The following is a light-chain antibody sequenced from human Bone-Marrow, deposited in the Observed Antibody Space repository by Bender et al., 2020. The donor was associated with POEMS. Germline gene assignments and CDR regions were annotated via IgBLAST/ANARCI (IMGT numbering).Light chain of an antibody. J-gene: IGLJ1*01. CDR2: EVS. Sequence: QSALTQRASVSGSPGQSITISCTGTSSDVGHYNLVSWYQQHPGKAPKPMIYEVSKRPSGVSSRFSGSKSGNTASLTISGLQAEDEADYYCNSYTSTNTPYVFGSGTKVTVL. CDR1: SSDVGHYNL. V-gene: IGLV2-14*02. CDR3: NSYTSTNTPYV.